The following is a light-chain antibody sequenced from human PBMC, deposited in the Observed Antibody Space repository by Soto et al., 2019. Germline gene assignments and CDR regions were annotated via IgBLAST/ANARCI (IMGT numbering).Light chain of an antibody. V-gene: IGKV3-11*01. Sequence: ETVLTQSPATLSLSPGERATLSCRASQSVSSYLDWYQQKPGQVPRLLIYDASSRATGIPARFSGSGSGTDFTLTISSLEPEDFAVYYCQQRSNWPRTFGQGTKLEIK. CDR2: DAS. CDR3: QQRSNWPRT. J-gene: IGKJ2*01. CDR1: QSVSSY.